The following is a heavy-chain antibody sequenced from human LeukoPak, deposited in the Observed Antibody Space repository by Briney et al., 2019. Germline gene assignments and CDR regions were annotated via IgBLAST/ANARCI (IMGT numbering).Heavy chain of an antibody. Sequence: GGSLRLSCAASGFTFSSYWMGWVRQAPGKRLEWVANMNIDGSEKYYADSVKGRFTISRDNARNSVYLQMNSLRVEDTAVYYCARDPVEWELQLDYWGQGTLVTVSS. D-gene: IGHD1-26*01. J-gene: IGHJ4*02. V-gene: IGHV3-7*01. CDR3: ARDPVEWELQLDY. CDR2: MNIDGSEK. CDR1: GFTFSSYW.